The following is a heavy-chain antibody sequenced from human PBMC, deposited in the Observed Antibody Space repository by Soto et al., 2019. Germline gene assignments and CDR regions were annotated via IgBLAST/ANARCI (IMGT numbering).Heavy chain of an antibody. D-gene: IGHD2-2*01. Sequence: GASVKVSCKXSGYTFSSYAISWVRQAAGQGLEWMGGIIPIFGTANYAQKFQGRVTITADKSTSTAYMELSSLRSEDTAVYYCARTIVPAASNYYYYYGMDVWGQGTTVTVSS. CDR2: IIPIFGTA. V-gene: IGHV1-69*06. J-gene: IGHJ6*02. CDR1: GYTFSSYA. CDR3: ARTIVPAASNYYYYYGMDV.